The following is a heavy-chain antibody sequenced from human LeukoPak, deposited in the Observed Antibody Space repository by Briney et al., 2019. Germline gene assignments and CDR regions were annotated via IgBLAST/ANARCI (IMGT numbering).Heavy chain of an antibody. Sequence: SETLSLTCTVSGGSISSGGYYWSWIRQHPGKGLEWIGYIDYSGSTYYNPSLKSRVTISVDTSKNQFSLKLSSVTAADTAVYYCARARYYYDSSGYYILYGMDVWGQGTTVTVSS. D-gene: IGHD3-22*01. V-gene: IGHV4-31*03. CDR1: GGSISSGGYY. CDR2: IDYSGST. J-gene: IGHJ6*02. CDR3: ARARYYYDSSGYYILYGMDV.